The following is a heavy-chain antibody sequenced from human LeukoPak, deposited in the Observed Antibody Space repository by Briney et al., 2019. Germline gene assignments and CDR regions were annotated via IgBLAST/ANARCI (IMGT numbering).Heavy chain of an antibody. CDR2: ISGSGDST. CDR3: AKMASGGSCYQSDN. J-gene: IGHJ4*02. Sequence: GGSLRLSCAASGFTFTSYAMSWVRQAPGKGLEWVSAISGSGDSTYYADSVKGRFTISRDNSKNTLYLQMNSLRAEDTAVYYCAKMASGGSCYQSDNWGQGTLVTVSS. D-gene: IGHD2-15*01. V-gene: IGHV3-23*01. CDR1: GFTFTSYA.